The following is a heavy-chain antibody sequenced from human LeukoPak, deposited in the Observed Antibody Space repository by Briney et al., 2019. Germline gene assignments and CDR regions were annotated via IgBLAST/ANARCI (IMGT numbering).Heavy chain of an antibody. D-gene: IGHD1-26*01. Sequence: GGSLRLSCAASGFTFSSYGVSWVRQAPGKGLEWVSYISSSSSTIYYADSVKGRFTISRDNAKNSLYLQMNSLGPEDTAVYYCARDPYSGNYGNYYYYYMDVWGKGTTVTISS. CDR1: GFTFSSYG. CDR3: ARDPYSGNYGNYYYYYMDV. V-gene: IGHV3-48*01. J-gene: IGHJ6*03. CDR2: ISSSSSTI.